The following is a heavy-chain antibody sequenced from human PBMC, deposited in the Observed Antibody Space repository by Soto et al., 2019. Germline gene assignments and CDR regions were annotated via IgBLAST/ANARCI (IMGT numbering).Heavy chain of an antibody. D-gene: IGHD5-12*01. V-gene: IGHV3-23*01. Sequence: EVQLLGSGGGLVQPGGSLRLSCAASGFIFDTFDMSWVRQAPGKGLEWVSAIIGHNGRTYYADSVTVRFTISKVNSNKTLYLQMNSLRVEDTAIYYCTKGAWQDDFCGQGVLVTVSS. J-gene: IGHJ4*02. CDR2: IIGHNGRT. CDR3: TKGAWQDDF. CDR1: GFIFDTFD.